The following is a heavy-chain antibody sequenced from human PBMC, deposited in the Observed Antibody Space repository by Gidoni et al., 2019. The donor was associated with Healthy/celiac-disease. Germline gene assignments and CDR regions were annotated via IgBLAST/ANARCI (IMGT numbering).Heavy chain of an antibody. Sequence: EVQLLESGGGLVQPGGSLRLFCAASGFNFSSYAMSWVRQAPGKGLEWVSAISGSGVSTYYADSVKGRFTISRDNSKNTLYLQMNSLRAEDTAVYYCAKPLGGYDYVGYWGQGTLVTVSS. CDR3: AKPLGGYDYVGY. V-gene: IGHV3-23*01. CDR1: GFNFSSYA. CDR2: ISGSGVST. J-gene: IGHJ4*02. D-gene: IGHD5-12*01.